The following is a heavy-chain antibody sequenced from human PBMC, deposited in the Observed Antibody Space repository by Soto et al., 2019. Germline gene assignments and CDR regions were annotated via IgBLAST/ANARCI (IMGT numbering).Heavy chain of an antibody. J-gene: IGHJ6*02. CDR3: ARDSSMTLFGVVGVDYYKFYSLAV. V-gene: IGHV1-46*01. Sequence: ASVKVSCKASGHTFTSCYLHWVRQAPGQGLEWMGIINPSGGSTSFAQKFQGRITMTRDSSTSTVYMELSSLRSDDTAVYYCARDSSMTLFGVVGVDYYKFYSLAVWGQGTTVTVSS. CDR1: GHTFTSCY. D-gene: IGHD3-3*01. CDR2: INPSGGST.